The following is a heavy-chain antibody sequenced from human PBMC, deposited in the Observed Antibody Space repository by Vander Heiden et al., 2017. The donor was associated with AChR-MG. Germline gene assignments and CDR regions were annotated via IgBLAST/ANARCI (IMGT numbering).Heavy chain of an antibody. D-gene: IGHD1-26*01. CDR2: INHSGST. V-gene: IGHV4-34*01. Sequence: QVQLQQWGAGLLKPSETLSLSCAVYGGSFSGYYWSWVRQPPGKGLEWIGEINHSGSTNYNPSLKSRVTISVDTSKNQFSLKLSSVTAADTTVYYCARGSRIVGYYYYYMDVWGKGTTVTVSS. CDR3: ARGSRIVGYYYYYMDV. CDR1: GGSFSGYY. J-gene: IGHJ6*03.